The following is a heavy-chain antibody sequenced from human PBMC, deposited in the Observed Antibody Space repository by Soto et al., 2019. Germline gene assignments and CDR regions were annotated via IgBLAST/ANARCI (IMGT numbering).Heavy chain of an antibody. CDR2: IFHSGST. J-gene: IGHJ3*02. V-gene: IGHV4-30-2*01. Sequence: PSETLSLTCAVSGGSISSGGYSWSWLRQPPGKGLEWIGYIFHSGSTYYNPSLKSRVTISVDKSKNQFSLKLSSVTAADTAVYYCVGYSYGPHGEDAFDIWAQRTMVTVSS. CDR3: VGYSYGPHGEDAFDI. D-gene: IGHD5-18*01. CDR1: GGSISSGGYS.